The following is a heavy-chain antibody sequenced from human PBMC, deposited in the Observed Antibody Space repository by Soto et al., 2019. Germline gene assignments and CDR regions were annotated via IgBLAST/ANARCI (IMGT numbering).Heavy chain of an antibody. CDR2: INSGGTSK. CDR3: ARENSGDAFDF. V-gene: IGHV3-48*03. J-gene: IGHJ4*02. D-gene: IGHD4-17*01. Sequence: LRLSCAASGFAIRNYEMNWVRQAPGKGLEWVSYINSGGTSKKYTDSVEGRFTISRDTALNSLYLQMDSLRDEDTAIYYCARENSGDAFDFWGQGILVTVSS. CDR1: GFAIRNYE.